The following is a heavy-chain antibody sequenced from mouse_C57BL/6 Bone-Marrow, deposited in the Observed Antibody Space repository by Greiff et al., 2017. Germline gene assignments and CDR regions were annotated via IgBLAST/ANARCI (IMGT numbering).Heavy chain of an antibody. J-gene: IGHJ4*01. D-gene: IGHD1-1*01. V-gene: IGHV1-55*01. CDR1: GYTFTSYW. CDR2: IYPGSGST. Sequence: QVQLQQSGAELVKPGASVKMSCKASGYTFTSYWITWVKQRPGQGLEWIGDIYPGSGSTNYNEKFKSKATLTVDTSSSTAYMQLSSLTSEDSAVYYCARCPSTVVTYYYAMDYWGQGTSVTVSS. CDR3: ARCPSTVVTYYYAMDY.